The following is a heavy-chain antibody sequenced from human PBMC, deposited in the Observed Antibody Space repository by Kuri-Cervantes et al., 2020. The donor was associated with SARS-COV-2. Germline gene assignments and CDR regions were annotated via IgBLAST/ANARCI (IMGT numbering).Heavy chain of an antibody. CDR1: GFTFGDYA. D-gene: IGHD1-7*01. CDR3: TREDDNIDLELGFDY. J-gene: IGHJ4*02. V-gene: IGHV3-49*03. CDR2: IRSKAHGGTT. Sequence: GESLKISCIGSGFTFGDYAMRWFRQAPGKGLEWVGFIRSKAHGGTTEYAASVKGRFTISRDDSKSIASLQMNSLKTEDTAVYYCTREDDNIDLELGFDYWGQGTLVTVSS.